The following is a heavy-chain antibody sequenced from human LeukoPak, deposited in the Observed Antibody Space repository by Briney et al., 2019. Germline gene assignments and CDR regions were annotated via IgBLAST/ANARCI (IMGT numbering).Heavy chain of an antibody. V-gene: IGHV3-30*04. Sequence: QAGGSLRLSCAASGFTFSSYAMHWVRQAPGKGLEWVAVISYDGSNKYYADSVKGRFTISRDNSKNTLYLQMNSLRAEDTAVYYCARDLRLIVVVITRGGAFDIWGQGTMVTVSS. D-gene: IGHD3-22*01. CDR1: GFTFSSYA. J-gene: IGHJ3*02. CDR2: ISYDGSNK. CDR3: ARDLRLIVVVITRGGAFDI.